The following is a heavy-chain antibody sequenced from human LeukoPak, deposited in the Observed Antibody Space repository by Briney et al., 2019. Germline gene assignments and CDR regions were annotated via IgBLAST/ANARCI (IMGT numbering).Heavy chain of an antibody. CDR2: TRSKAYGGTT. Sequence: GGSLRLSCTASGFTFGDFAMSWVRQAPGKGLEWVGFTRSKAYGGTTEYAASVKGKFTISRDDSKSIAYLQMNSLKTEDTAVYYCTRGLFLWFGELLLDYWGQGTLVTVSS. CDR3: TRGLFLWFGELLLDY. V-gene: IGHV3-49*04. D-gene: IGHD3-10*01. CDR1: GFTFGDFA. J-gene: IGHJ4*02.